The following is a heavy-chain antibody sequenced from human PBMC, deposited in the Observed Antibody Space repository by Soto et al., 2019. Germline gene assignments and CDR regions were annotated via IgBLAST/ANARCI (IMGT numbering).Heavy chain of an antibody. CDR2: ISFDGVEK. V-gene: IGHV3-30*03. CDR3: ATPSRAYSSRVYFPS. D-gene: IGHD6-13*01. CDR1: GFTFSVYG. Sequence: GGSLRLSCAASGFTFSVYGMHWVRQAPGKGLEWVAFISFDGVEKFYADSVKGRFTISRDTSMNTLYLQMNSLGAVDTAVYYCATPSRAYSSRVYFPSWGQGTLVTVSS. J-gene: IGHJ4*02.